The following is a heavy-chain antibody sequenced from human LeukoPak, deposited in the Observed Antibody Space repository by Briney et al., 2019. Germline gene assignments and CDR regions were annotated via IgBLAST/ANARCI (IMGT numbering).Heavy chain of an antibody. CDR2: ISYDGSNK. Sequence: QPGGSLRLSCAASGFTFSAYAIHWVRQAPGKGLEWVAVISYDGSNKYYADSVKGRFTISRDNSKNTLYLQMNSLRAEDTAVYYCAKDGTRGGFDYWGQGTLVTVSS. D-gene: IGHD1/OR15-1a*01. CDR1: GFTFSAYA. CDR3: AKDGTRGGFDY. V-gene: IGHV3-30*04. J-gene: IGHJ4*02.